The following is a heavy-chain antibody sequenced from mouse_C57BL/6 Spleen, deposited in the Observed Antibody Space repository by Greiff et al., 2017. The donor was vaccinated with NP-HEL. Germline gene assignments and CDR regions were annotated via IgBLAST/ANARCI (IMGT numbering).Heavy chain of an antibody. CDR1: GYTFTDYE. J-gene: IGHJ2*01. D-gene: IGHD1-2*01. Sequence: VQLQQSGAELVRPGASVTLSCKASGYTFTDYEMHWVKQTPVHGLEWIGAIDPETGGTAYDQKFKGKAILTADKSSSTAYMELRSLTSEDSAVYYCTRSRTAGDYWGQGTTLTVSS. V-gene: IGHV1-15*01. CDR2: IDPETGGT. CDR3: TRSRTAGDY.